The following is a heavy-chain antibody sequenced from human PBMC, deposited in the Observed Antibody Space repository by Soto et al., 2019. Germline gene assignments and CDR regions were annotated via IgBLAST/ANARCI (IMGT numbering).Heavy chain of an antibody. CDR2: IYYSGST. V-gene: IGHV4-59*01. CDR3: ARYSYGSHYYYGMDV. D-gene: IGHD5-18*01. Sequence: PSETLSLTCTVSGGSISSYYWSWIRQPPGKGLEWIGYIYYSGSTNYNPSLKGRVTISVDTSKNQFSLKLSSVTAADTAVYYCARYSYGSHYYYGMDVWGQGTTVTVSS. J-gene: IGHJ6*02. CDR1: GGSISSYY.